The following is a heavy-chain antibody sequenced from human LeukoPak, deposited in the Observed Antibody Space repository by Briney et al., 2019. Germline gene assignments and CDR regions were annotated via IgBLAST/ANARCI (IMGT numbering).Heavy chain of an antibody. CDR2: INHNGST. D-gene: IGHD5-18*01. Sequence: SETLSLTCAVYGGSFSGYYWSWIRQPPGKGLEWIGEINHNGSTNYNPSLKSRVTISVDTSKNQFSLKLSSVTAADTAVYYCARGRGYSYGYRYYGMDVWGQGTTVTVSS. CDR3: ARGRGYSYGYRYYGMDV. J-gene: IGHJ6*02. CDR1: GGSFSGYY. V-gene: IGHV4-34*01.